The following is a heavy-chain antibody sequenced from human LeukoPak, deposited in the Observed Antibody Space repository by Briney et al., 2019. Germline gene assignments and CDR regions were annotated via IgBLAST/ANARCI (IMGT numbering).Heavy chain of an antibody. J-gene: IGHJ4*02. CDR3: AKVIIGGTMLPFDY. D-gene: IGHD1-7*01. CDR1: GFTFSSYA. CDR2: LSGGGGST. Sequence: GGSLRLSCAASGFTFSSYAMTWVRQAPGKGLEWVSSLSGGGGSTYYADSVKGRFTISRDNSGNTLYLQMNSLRAEDTAVYFCAKVIIGGTMLPFDYWGQGTLVTVSS. V-gene: IGHV3-23*01.